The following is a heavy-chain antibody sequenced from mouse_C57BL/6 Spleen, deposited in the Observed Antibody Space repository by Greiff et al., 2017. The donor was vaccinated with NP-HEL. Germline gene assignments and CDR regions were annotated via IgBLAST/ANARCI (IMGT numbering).Heavy chain of an antibody. V-gene: IGHV14-1*01. D-gene: IGHD1-1*01. CDR1: GFNIKDYY. CDR3: TLSYYYGSSDRYCDV. J-gene: IGHJ1*03. Sequence: VQLQQSGAELVRPGASVKLSCTASGFNIKDYYMHWVKQRPEQGLEWIGRIDPEDGDTEYAPKFQGKATMTADTSSNTAYLQLSSLTSEDTAVYYWTLSYYYGSSDRYCDVWGTGTTVTVSS. CDR2: IDPEDGDT.